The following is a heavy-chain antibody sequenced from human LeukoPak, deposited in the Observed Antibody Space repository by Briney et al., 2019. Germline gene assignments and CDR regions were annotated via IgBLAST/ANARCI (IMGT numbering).Heavy chain of an antibody. Sequence: SETLCLTCTVSGGSISSYYWSWIRQPPGKGLEWIGYIYYSGSTNYNPSLKSRVTISVDTSRNQFSLKLSSVTAADTAVYYCARESGSYVSYWGQGTLVTVSS. J-gene: IGHJ4*02. D-gene: IGHD1-26*01. V-gene: IGHV4-59*01. CDR3: ARESGSYVSY. CDR1: GGSISSYY. CDR2: IYYSGST.